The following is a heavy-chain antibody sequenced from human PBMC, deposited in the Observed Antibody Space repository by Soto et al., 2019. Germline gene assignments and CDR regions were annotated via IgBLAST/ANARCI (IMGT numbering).Heavy chain of an antibody. V-gene: IGHV3-23*01. Sequence: EVQLLESGGDLVQPGGSLRLSCAASGFTFSSYAMNWVRQAPGKGLEWVSTIRGSGDNTYYADSVKGRFTISRDNSKNTLYLQMNSLRAEDTAVYYCAKNGAATSHSPGDYWGQGTLVTVSS. CDR2: IRGSGDNT. J-gene: IGHJ4*02. D-gene: IGHD2-15*01. CDR3: AKNGAATSHSPGDY. CDR1: GFTFSSYA.